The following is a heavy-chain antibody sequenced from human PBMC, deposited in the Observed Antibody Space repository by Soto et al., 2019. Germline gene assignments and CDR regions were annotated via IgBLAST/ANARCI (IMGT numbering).Heavy chain of an antibody. J-gene: IGHJ4*02. CDR3: AKSLNMETSFEY. CDR1: GFTFSSYA. V-gene: IGHV3-23*01. Sequence: GWSLRLSCAASGFTFSSYAMNLVRQVPGKGPEWVSHISVTGDTYYADSVKGRFTISRDNSKNTLFLQMNSLRAEDTAVYYCAKSLNMETSFEYWGKGTPVTVSS. D-gene: IGHD3-3*01. CDR2: ISVTGDT.